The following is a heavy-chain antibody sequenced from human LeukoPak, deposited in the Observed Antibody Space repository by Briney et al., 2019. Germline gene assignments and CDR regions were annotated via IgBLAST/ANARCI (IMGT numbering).Heavy chain of an antibody. CDR2: IKEDGSEK. CDR1: GFTFSSYW. CDR3: ARGGGRHVEY. Sequence: GGTLRLSCAASGFTFSSYWMSWFRQAPGKGLEWVANIKEDGSEKNYVDSVKGRFTISRDNAKNSLYLQMNILRAEDTAVYYCARGGGRHVEYWGQGNLVTVSS. J-gene: IGHJ4*02. D-gene: IGHD3-16*01. V-gene: IGHV3-7*05.